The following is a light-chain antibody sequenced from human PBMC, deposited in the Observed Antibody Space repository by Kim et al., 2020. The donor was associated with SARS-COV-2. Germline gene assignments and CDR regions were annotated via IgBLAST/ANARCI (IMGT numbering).Light chain of an antibody. CDR3: SSYTSSSTWV. CDR1: RSDIGGYNY. CDR2: DVS. V-gene: IGLV2-14*03. Sequence: QSALTQPASVSGSPGQSITISCTGTRSDIGGYNYVSWYQQHPGKAPKLMIYDVSNRPSGVSSRFSGSKSGNTASLTISGLQAEDEAAYYCSSYTSSSTWVFGGGTQLTVL. J-gene: IGLJ3*02.